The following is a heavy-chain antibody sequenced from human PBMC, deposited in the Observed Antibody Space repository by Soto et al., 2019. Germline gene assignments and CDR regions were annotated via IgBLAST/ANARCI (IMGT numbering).Heavy chain of an antibody. CDR1: GYTFTSYD. Sequence: ASVKVSCKASGYTFTSYDINWVRQATGQGLEWMGWMNPNSGNTGYAQKFQGRVTMTRNKSISTAYMELSSLRSEDTAVYYCAREDIVLVPAAIDYYYGMDVWGQGTTVTVS. CDR3: AREDIVLVPAAIDYYYGMDV. V-gene: IGHV1-8*02. CDR2: MNPNSGNT. J-gene: IGHJ6*02. D-gene: IGHD2-2*01.